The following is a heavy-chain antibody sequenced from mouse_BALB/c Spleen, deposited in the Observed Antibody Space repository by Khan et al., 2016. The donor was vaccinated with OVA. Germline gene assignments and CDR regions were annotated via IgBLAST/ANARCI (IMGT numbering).Heavy chain of an antibody. J-gene: IGHJ2*01. D-gene: IGHD1-1*02. V-gene: IGHV3-2*02. CDR1: GYSITSDYA. Sequence: LQQSGPRLVKPSQSLSLTCTVTGYSITSDYAWNWIRQFPGNKLECIVFISYSGNTNYNPSLKSRISITRDTSKNPFFLQLNSVTTEDTATXCCARNYGGDFDYWGQGTTLTVSA. CDR2: ISYSGNT. CDR3: ARNYGGDFDY.